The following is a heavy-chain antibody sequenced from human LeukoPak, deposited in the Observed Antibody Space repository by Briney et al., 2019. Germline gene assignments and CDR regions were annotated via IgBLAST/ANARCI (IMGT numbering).Heavy chain of an antibody. Sequence: GESLKISCKGSGYSFTSYWIGWVRQMPGKGLEWMGIIYPGDSDTRYSPSFQGQVTISADKSISTAYLQWSSLKASDTAMYYCARQHEYSGYIPAISFDYWGQGTLVTVSS. J-gene: IGHJ4*02. CDR3: ARQHEYSGYIPAISFDY. V-gene: IGHV5-51*01. CDR1: GYSFTSYW. D-gene: IGHD5-12*01. CDR2: IYPGDSDT.